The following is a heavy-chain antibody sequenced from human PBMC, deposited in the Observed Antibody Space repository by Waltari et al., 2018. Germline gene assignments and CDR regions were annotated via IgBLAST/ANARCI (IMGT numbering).Heavy chain of an antibody. Sequence: QVQLQESGPGLVKPSQTLSLTGTVSGGSIDSGSYYWSWIRQPAGKGLEWIGRIYTSGSTNYNPSLKSRVTISVDTSKNQFSLNLSSVTAADTAVYYCARGPLLSKVDYWGQGTLVTVSS. J-gene: IGHJ4*02. CDR2: IYTSGST. D-gene: IGHD1-26*01. CDR3: ARGPLLSKVDY. CDR1: GGSIDSGSYY. V-gene: IGHV4-61*02.